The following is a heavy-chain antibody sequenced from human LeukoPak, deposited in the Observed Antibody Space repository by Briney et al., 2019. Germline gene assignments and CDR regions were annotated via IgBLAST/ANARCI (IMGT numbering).Heavy chain of an antibody. Sequence: PGESLRLSCAASGFTFSNYAMHWVRQAPGKGLECVAFISYDGSNKFYVDSVKGRFTISRDDSKNTLYLQMNSLRAEDTATYYCARERRGYYMAVWGKGTTVTISS. J-gene: IGHJ6*03. CDR2: ISYDGSNK. V-gene: IGHV3-30*02. CDR3: ARERRGYYMAV. CDR1: GFTFSNYA.